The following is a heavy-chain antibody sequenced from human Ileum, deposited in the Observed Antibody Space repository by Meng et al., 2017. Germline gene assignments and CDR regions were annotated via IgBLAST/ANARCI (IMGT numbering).Heavy chain of an antibody. J-gene: IGHJ4*02. CDR1: GFTFSNAC. CDR2: IKSKTDGGTT. V-gene: IGHV3-15*01. Sequence: GESLKISCAASGFTFSNACMSWVRQAPGKGLEWVGRIKSKTDGGTTDYAAPVKGRFTISRDDSKNTLYLQMNSLKTEDTAVYYCTTDLDYYDSSGYYYGPFDYWSQGTLVTVSS. D-gene: IGHD3-22*01. CDR3: TTDLDYYDSSGYYYGPFDY.